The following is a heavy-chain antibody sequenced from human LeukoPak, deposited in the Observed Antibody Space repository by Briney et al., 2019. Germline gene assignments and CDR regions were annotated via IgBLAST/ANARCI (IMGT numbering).Heavy chain of an antibody. V-gene: IGHV4-4*07. CDR1: GGSISSYY. J-gene: IGHJ4*02. CDR2: IYTSGST. D-gene: IGHD3-10*01. Sequence: SETPSLTCTVSGGSISSYYWSWIRQPAGKGLEWIGRIYTSGSTNYNPSLKSRVTMSVDTSKNQFSLKLSSVTAADTAVYYCASFGKVGSGKEFPSDYWGQGTLVTVSS. CDR3: ASFGKVGSGKEFPSDY.